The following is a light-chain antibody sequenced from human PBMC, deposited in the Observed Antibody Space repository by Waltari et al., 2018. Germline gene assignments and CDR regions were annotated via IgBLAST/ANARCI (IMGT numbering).Light chain of an antibody. CDR2: GAS. V-gene: IGKV3-20*01. CDR1: DSVSGSS. Sequence: EIVLTQSPGTLSLSPGERATLSCRASDSVSGSSLAWYQQKPGQAPRLLIFGASRRATGSPERFSGRGSGTDFTLTISRLEPEDFAVYYCQHYGDSPPYTFGQGTKLEIK. CDR3: QHYGDSPPYT. J-gene: IGKJ2*01.